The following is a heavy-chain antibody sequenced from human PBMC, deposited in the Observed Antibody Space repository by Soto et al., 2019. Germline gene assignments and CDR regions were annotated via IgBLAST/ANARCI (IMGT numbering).Heavy chain of an antibody. J-gene: IGHJ5*02. CDR1: GGSISSGGYY. V-gene: IGHV4-31*03. CDR3: ARGVGSGWLNWFDT. CDR2: IYYSGST. D-gene: IGHD6-19*01. Sequence: QVQLQESGPGLVKPSQTLSLTCTVSGGSISSGGYYWSWIRQHPGKGLECIGYIYYSGSTYYNPSLKSRVTLSVDTSKNQFSLKLSSVTAADTAVYYCARGVGSGWLNWFDTWGQGTLVTVSS.